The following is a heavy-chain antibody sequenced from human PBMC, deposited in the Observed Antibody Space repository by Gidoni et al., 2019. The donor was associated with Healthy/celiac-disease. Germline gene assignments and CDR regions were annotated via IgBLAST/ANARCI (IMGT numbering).Heavy chain of an antibody. D-gene: IGHD3-10*01. J-gene: IGHJ4*02. CDR1: GASISSAGYY. CDR3: ARSGGSGSYYRGAFDY. V-gene: IGHV4-31*01. CDR2: IYYSGIT. Sequence: QVQLQQSGPGLVMPSHTMSPTCPVSGASISSAGYYWGWIRQHPGTGLEWIGYIYYSGITYSNPCLNSLVTISVDTSKNQFSLKLSSVTAADTAVYYCARSGGSGSYYRGAFDYWGQGTLVTVSS.